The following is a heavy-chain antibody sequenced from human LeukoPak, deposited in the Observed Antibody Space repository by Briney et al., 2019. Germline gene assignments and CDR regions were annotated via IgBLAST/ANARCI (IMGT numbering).Heavy chain of an antibody. CDR2: INHSGST. J-gene: IGHJ4*02. V-gene: IGHV4-34*01. CDR1: GGSFSGYY. Sequence: KPSETLSLTCAVYGGSFSGYYWSWIRQPPGKGLEWIGEINHSGSTNYNPSLKSRVTISVDTSKNQFSLKLSSVTAADTAVYYCARNHPDYGVDYWGQGTLVTVSS. D-gene: IGHD4-17*01. CDR3: ARNHPDYGVDY.